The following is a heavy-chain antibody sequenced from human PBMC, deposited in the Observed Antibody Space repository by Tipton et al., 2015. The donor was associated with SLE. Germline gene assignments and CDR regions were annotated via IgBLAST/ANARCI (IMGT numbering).Heavy chain of an antibody. CDR1: GGSISSHY. V-gene: IGHV4-34*01. D-gene: IGHD3-22*01. CDR3: ARGLLNYYDSSGRMSAVDI. CDR2: INHIGST. J-gene: IGHJ3*02. Sequence: TLSLTCTVSGGSISSHYWSWIRQPPGKGLEWIGEINHIGSTNYNPSLKSRVTISVDTSKNQFSLKLSSVTAADTALYYCARGLLNYYDSSGRMSAVDIWGQGTMVTVSS.